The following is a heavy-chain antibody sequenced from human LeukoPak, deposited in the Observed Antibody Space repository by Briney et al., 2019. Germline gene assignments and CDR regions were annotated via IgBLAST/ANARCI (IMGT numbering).Heavy chain of an antibody. CDR1: GGSISSYY. V-gene: IGHV4-59*01. J-gene: IGHJ4*02. CDR2: IYYSGST. CDR3: ASRRTGTKPFDY. Sequence: SETLSLTCTVSGGSISSYYWSWIRQPPGKGLEWIGYIYYSGSTNYNPSLKSRVTISVDTSKNQFSLKLSSVTAADTAVYYCASRRTGTKPFDYWGQGTLVTVSS. D-gene: IGHD1/OR15-1a*01.